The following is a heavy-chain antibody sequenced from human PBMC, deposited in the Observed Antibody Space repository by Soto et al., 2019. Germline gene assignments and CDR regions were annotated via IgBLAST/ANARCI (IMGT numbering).Heavy chain of an antibody. CDR2: ISGSGDTI. Sequence: XGSLILSCAASGVTFSDSYMTWIRQAPGKGLEWISYISGSGDTIYYADSVKGRFTVSRDNAKNSLYLQMNSLRAEDTAVYYCASDPYYYASEYWGQGTLVTVSS. V-gene: IGHV3-11*01. CDR1: GVTFSDSY. J-gene: IGHJ4*02. CDR3: ASDPYYYASEY. D-gene: IGHD3-10*01.